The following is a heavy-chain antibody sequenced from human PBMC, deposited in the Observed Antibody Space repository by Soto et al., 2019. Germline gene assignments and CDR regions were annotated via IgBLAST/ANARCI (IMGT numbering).Heavy chain of an antibody. CDR1: GFIFSNFW. Sequence: GGSLRLSCAASGFIFSNFWMSWVRQAPGKGLEWVANIKEDGSEKHSMDSVKGRFTISRDNAKNSLYLQMNSLRPEDTAVYYCARDMDTYGYGLFNYWGQGTLVTVSS. CDR2: IKEDGSEK. CDR3: ARDMDTYGYGLFNY. D-gene: IGHD5-18*01. J-gene: IGHJ4*02. V-gene: IGHV3-7*04.